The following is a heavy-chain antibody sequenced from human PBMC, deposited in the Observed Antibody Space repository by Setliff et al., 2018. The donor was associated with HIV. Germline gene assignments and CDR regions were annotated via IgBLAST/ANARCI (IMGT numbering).Heavy chain of an antibody. CDR1: GGSFSNYY. V-gene: IGHV4-34*01. D-gene: IGHD2-2*01. J-gene: IGHJ6*02. Sequence: LSLTCAVYGGSFSNYYWSWIRQPPGKGLEWIGEINHSGSTNYNPSLKSRVSISVDTSKNQFSLRLSSVTAADTAVYYCARGRSCSSSSCYLVYYYYYGMDVWGHGSTVTVSS. CDR3: ARGRSCSSSSCYLVYYYYYGMDV. CDR2: INHSGST.